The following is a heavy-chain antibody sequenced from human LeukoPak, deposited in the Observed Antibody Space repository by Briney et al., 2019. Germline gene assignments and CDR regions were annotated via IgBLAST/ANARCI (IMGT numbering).Heavy chain of an antibody. CDR1: GLTFSRYA. CDR3: AKHRIAVALGDFDY. J-gene: IGHJ4*02. CDR2: ISGSGGST. V-gene: IGHV3-23*01. Sequence: PGGSLRLSRAASGLTFSRYAMSWVRQAPGKGLEWVSAISGSGGSTYYADSVKGRFTISRDNSKNTLYLQMNSLRAEDTDVYYCAKHRIAVALGDFDYWGQGTLVTVSS. D-gene: IGHD6-19*01.